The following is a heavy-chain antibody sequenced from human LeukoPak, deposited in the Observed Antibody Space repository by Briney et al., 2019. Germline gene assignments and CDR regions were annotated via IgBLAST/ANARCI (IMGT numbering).Heavy chain of an antibody. V-gene: IGHV1-69*05. CDR2: IIPIFGTA. Sequence: ASVKVSCKASGYTFTSYAMHWVRQAPGQRLEWMGGIIPIFGTANYAQKFQGRVTITTDESTSTAYMELSSLRSEDTAVYYCARDTWQWLVPRAFDIWGQGTMVTVSS. J-gene: IGHJ3*02. CDR1: GYTFTSYA. CDR3: ARDTWQWLVPRAFDI. D-gene: IGHD6-19*01.